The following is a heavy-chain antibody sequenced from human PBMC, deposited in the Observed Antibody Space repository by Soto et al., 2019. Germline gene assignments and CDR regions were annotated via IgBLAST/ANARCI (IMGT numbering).Heavy chain of an antibody. V-gene: IGHV1-8*01. CDR1: GYTFTSYD. D-gene: IGHD1-1*01. Sequence: QVQLVQSGAEVKKPGASVKVSCKASGYTFTSYDINWVRQATGQGLEWMGWMNPNSGNTGYGQKFQGRVTMTRNTSLTTAYMELSSLRSEDTSGYYCAREITTWGMAVWGQGTPVTVSS. CDR3: AREITTWGMAV. J-gene: IGHJ6*02. CDR2: MNPNSGNT.